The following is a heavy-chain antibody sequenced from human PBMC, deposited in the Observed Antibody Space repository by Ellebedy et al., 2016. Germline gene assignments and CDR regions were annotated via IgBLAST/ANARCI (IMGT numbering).Heavy chain of an antibody. CDR3: RQGHYFDQ. V-gene: IGHV3-23*01. CDR2: ISGAGYTT. Sequence: GESLKISCAASGFSVNTFFMTWIRRAPGKGLEWVATISGAGYTTFFADSVKGRFTISRDNSKNTLYLQMNNLRVDDTALYYCRQGHYFDQWGQGALVTVSS. J-gene: IGHJ4*02. CDR1: GFSVNTFF.